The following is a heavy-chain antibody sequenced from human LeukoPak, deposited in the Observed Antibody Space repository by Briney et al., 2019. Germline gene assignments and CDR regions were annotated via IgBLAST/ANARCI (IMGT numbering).Heavy chain of an antibody. J-gene: IGHJ5*02. CDR1: GFTFSSYW. CDR3: TRETTLYDVFDP. Sequence: GGSLRLSCAASGFTFSSYWMHWVRQAPGKGLVWVSRINSDGSSTSYADSVKGRFTISRDNAKNTLYLQMNSLKTEDTAVYYCTRETTLYDVFDPWGQGTLVTVSS. CDR2: INSDGSST. V-gene: IGHV3-74*01. D-gene: IGHD3-3*01.